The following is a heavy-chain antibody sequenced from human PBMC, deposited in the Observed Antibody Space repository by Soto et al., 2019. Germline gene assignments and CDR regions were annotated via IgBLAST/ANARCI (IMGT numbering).Heavy chain of an antibody. CDR2: LNPSVGST. D-gene: IGHD2-2*01. Sequence: GASVKVSCKASGYSVSNFFIHWVRQAPGQGLEWMGLLNPSVGSTTYAQKFQGRVSMTSDTSTNTVYLELRRLRSEDTAVYYCARPRGEGASSRDKRGLDVWGQGTMVTVSS. CDR1: GYSVSNFF. J-gene: IGHJ6*02. V-gene: IGHV1-46*01. CDR3: ARPRGEGASSRDKRGLDV.